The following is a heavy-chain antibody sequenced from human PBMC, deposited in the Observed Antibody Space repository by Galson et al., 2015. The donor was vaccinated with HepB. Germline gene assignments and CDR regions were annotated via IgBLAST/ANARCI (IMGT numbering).Heavy chain of an antibody. CDR2: IIPIFGTA. CDR1: GGTFSSYA. D-gene: IGHD2-21*02. Sequence: SVKVSCKASGGTFSSYAISWVRQAPGQGLEWMGGIIPIFGTANYAQKFQGRVTITADESTSTAYMELSSLRSEDTAVYYCAREELAYCGGDCYPPARGFGGVDVWGQGTTVTVSS. J-gene: IGHJ6*02. CDR3: AREELAYCGGDCYPPARGFGGVDV. V-gene: IGHV1-69*13.